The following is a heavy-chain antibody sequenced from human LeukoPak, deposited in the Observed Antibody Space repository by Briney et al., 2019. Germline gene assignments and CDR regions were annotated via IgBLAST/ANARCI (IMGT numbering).Heavy chain of an antibody. CDR3: ARDTIAVADPLFDY. CDR1: GFTFSSYS. D-gene: IGHD6-19*01. CDR2: ISSSSSYI. V-gene: IGHV3-21*01. J-gene: IGHJ4*02. Sequence: GGSLRLSCAASGFTFSSYSMNWVRQAPGKGLEWVSSISSSSSYIYYADSVKGRFTISRDNAKNSLYLQMNSLRAEDTAVYYCARDTIAVADPLFDYWGQGTLVTVSS.